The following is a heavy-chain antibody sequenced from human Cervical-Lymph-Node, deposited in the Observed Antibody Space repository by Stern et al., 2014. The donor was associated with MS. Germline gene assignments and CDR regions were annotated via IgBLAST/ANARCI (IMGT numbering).Heavy chain of an antibody. CDR2: FYPSDSDT. D-gene: IGHD3-22*01. Sequence: VQLVQSGAEVKKPGESLKISCKGSGYIFTNYWIAWVRQMPGKGLEWMGVFYPSDSDTRYSPSSQGQFTMPADKSTNTAYLQWNSLKASDTAIYYCARRPPNHYDSSGQGGFLDYWGQGTLVTVSS. CDR3: ARRPPNHYDSSGQGGFLDY. CDR1: GYIFTNYW. V-gene: IGHV5-51*03. J-gene: IGHJ4*02.